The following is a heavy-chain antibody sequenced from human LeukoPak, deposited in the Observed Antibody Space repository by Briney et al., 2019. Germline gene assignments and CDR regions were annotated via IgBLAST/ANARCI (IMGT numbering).Heavy chain of an antibody. CDR3: AKGTRGYSYGSYYYYGMDV. J-gene: IGHJ6*02. D-gene: IGHD5-18*01. V-gene: IGHV4-31*03. CDR1: GGSISSGGYY. CDR2: IYYSGST. Sequence: SETLSLTCTVSGGSISSGGYYWSWLRQHPGKGLEWIGYIYYSGSTYYNPSLKSRVTISVDTSKNQFSLKLSSVTAADTAVYYCAKGTRGYSYGSYYYYGMDVWGQGTTVTVSS.